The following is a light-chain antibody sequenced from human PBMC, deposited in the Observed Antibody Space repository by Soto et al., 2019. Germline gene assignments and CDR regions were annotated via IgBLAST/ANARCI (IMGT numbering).Light chain of an antibody. V-gene: IGLV2-14*01. CDR3: SSYTSSSTLYV. CDR1: SSDVGGYNY. CDR2: DVS. Sequence: QSALTQPASVSGSPGQSSTISCTGTSSDVGGYNYVPWYQQHPGKAPKLMIYDVSNRPSGVSNRFSGSKSGNTASLTISGLQAEDEADYYCSSYTSSSTLYVFGTGTKLTVL. J-gene: IGLJ1*01.